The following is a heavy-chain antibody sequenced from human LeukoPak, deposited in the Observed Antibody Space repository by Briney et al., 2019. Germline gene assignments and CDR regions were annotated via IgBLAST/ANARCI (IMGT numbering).Heavy chain of an antibody. CDR3: ARDPYYGSDSRYYYYFGMDV. J-gene: IGHJ6*02. V-gene: IGHV3-21*01. CDR1: GFTFSTYS. D-gene: IGHD4-23*01. Sequence: SGGSLRLSCAASGFTFSTYSMNWVRQAPGRGLGWVASISSGGSYIYYADSVKGRFTISRDNAKNSLYLQMNSLRAEDTAVYYCARDPYYGSDSRYYYYFGMDVWGQGTTVTVSS. CDR2: ISSGGSYI.